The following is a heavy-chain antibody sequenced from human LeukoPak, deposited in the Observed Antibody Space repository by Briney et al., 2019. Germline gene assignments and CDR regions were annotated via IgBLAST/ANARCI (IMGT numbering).Heavy chain of an antibody. CDR1: GGSVSSGSYY. CDR2: IYYRGST. V-gene: IGHV4-61*01. J-gene: IGHJ6*02. D-gene: IGHD4/OR15-4a*01. CDR3: ARVPYYYGMDV. Sequence: AETLSLTCTVSGGSVSSGSYYWSWIRQPPGKGLEWIGYIYYRGSTNYNPFLKSRVTISVDTSKNQFSLKLSSVTAADTAVYYCARVPYYYGMDVWGQGTTVTVSS.